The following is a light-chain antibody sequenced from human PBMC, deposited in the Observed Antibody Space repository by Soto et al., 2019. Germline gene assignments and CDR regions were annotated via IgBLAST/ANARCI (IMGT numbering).Light chain of an antibody. Sequence: QSVLTQSSSASASLGSSVKLTCTLSSGHISYSIAWHQQQPGKAPRYLMTLDGSGTYNKGSGVPDRFSGSNSGADRYLTVSNLQFEDEADYYCETWDRNTRVFGGGTKLTVL. CDR2: LDGSGTY. CDR3: ETWDRNTRV. CDR1: SGHISYS. V-gene: IGLV4-60*02. J-gene: IGLJ2*01.